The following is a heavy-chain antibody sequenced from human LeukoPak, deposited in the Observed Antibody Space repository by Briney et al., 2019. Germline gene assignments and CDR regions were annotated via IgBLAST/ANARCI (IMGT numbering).Heavy chain of an antibody. CDR1: GFTFSSYS. CDR3: ARDDVNYYGSGSYYTDAFDI. Sequence: GGSLRLSCAASGFTFSSYSMNWVRQAPGKGLEWVSYISSSSSTIYYADSVKGRFTISRDNAKNSLYLQMNSLRAEDMAVYYCARDDVNYYGSGSYYTDAFDIWGQGTMVTVSS. CDR2: ISSSSSTI. J-gene: IGHJ3*02. V-gene: IGHV3-48*01. D-gene: IGHD3-10*01.